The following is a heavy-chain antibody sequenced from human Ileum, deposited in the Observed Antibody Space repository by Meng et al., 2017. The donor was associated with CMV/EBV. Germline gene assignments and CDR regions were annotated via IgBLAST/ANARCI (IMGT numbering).Heavy chain of an antibody. Sequence: QVHLQEAGPGLGRPSAPLPLTCTVSGDSISNYFWSWIRQPAGKKLEWIGRISPSGNINYIPSLKGRVTMSLDTSNNQIFLNLTSVTAADTALYYCARGESRGYYYFDYWGQGILVTVSS. CDR1: GDSISNYF. CDR3: ARGESRGYYYFDY. V-gene: IGHV4-4*07. J-gene: IGHJ4*02. D-gene: IGHD3-22*01. CDR2: ISPSGNI.